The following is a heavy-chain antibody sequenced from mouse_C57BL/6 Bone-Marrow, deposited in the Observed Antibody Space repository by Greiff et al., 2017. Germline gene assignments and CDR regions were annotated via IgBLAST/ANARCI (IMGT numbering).Heavy chain of an antibody. V-gene: IGHV1-4*01. CDR2: ITPSSGYT. D-gene: IGHD1-1*01. Sequence: QVQLQQSGAELARPGASVKMSCKASGYTFTSYTMHWVKQRPGQGLEWIGYITPSSGYTKYNQKFKDKATLTADKSSSTAYMQLSSLTSEDSAVYYCARTTTVVPYYFDYWGQGTTLTVSS. CDR3: ARTTTVVPYYFDY. CDR1: GYTFTSYT. J-gene: IGHJ2*01.